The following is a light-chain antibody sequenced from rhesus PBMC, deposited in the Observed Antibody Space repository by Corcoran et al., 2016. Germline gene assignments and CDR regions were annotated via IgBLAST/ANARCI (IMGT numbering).Light chain of an antibody. CDR3: QHYYSSPPT. V-gene: IGKV1-25*02. Sequence: DIQMTQSPSSLSASVGDRVTITCRASQGISNYLAWYQQKPGEAPKFLIYFASCLQSDIPSRFSVSGSGTDVTLSISSLQSEDVATYYCQHYYSSPPTVGGGTRVELK. CDR1: QGISNY. CDR2: FAS. J-gene: IGKJ4*01.